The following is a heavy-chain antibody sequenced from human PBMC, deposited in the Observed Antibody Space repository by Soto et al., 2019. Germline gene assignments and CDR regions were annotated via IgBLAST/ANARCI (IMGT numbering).Heavy chain of an antibody. CDR1: GFTFSSYS. Sequence: GGSLRLSCAASGFTFSSYSMNWVRQAPGKGLEWVSSISSSSSYIYYADSVKGRFTISRDNAKNSLYLRMNSLRAEDTAVYYCARDTSTTSGSFDYWGQGTLVTVSS. CDR2: ISSSSSYI. V-gene: IGHV3-21*01. J-gene: IGHJ4*02. D-gene: IGHD2-2*01. CDR3: ARDTSTTSGSFDY.